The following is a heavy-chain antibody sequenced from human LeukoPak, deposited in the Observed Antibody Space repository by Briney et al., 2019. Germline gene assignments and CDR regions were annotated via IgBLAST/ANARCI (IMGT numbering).Heavy chain of an antibody. CDR1: GGSTSGYF. CDR3: AREPTSGREPTSGRPLDY. V-gene: IGHV4-4*07. J-gene: IGHJ4*02. D-gene: IGHD5-12*01. CDR2: IYSSGIN. Sequence: SETLSLTCTVSGGSTSGYFWSWIRQPAGKGLEWIGRIYSSGINNYNLSLKGRVTMPLDTSKNHLSLNLSSVTAADTAVYYCAREPTSGREPTSGRPLDYWGQGTLVTVSS.